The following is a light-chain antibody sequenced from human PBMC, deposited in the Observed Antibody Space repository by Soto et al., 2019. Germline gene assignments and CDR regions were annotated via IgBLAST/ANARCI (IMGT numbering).Light chain of an antibody. Sequence: DIQMTQSPSTLSASVGDRVTITCGANQFIHGPLAWYQQKPGQAPNLPIFKASILQSGVPSRFRGSGYGTELTITVSSLKTDDFETYYCHQYHNSTRTFGQGTKVDI. CDR1: QFIHGP. V-gene: IGKV1-5*03. J-gene: IGKJ1*01. CDR2: KAS. CDR3: HQYHNSTRT.